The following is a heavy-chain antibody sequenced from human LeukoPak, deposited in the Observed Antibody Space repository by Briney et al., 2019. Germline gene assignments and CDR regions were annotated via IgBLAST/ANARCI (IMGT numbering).Heavy chain of an antibody. Sequence: GGSLRLSCAASGFTFSNYWMSWVRQAPGKGLEWVANIKQDGSDIYYVDSVKGRFTISRDNGKNSLYLQMNSLRVEDTAIYYCARAGGTSWADYWGQGTLVTVSS. J-gene: IGHJ4*02. CDR2: IKQDGSDI. CDR3: ARAGGTSWADY. CDR1: GFTFSNYW. D-gene: IGHD6-13*01. V-gene: IGHV3-7*01.